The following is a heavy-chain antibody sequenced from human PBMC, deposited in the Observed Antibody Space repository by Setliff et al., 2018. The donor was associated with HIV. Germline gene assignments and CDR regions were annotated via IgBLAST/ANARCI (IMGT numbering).Heavy chain of an antibody. CDR1: GDSVNDRSYF. V-gene: IGHV4-39*03. CDR2: FYYNGDS. D-gene: IGHD5-18*01. Sequence: PSETLSLTCTVSGDSVNDRSYFWGWIRQPPGKGLEWIGTFYYNGDSRYNPSLKSRVTISVDTSKNQFSLKLSSVTAADTAVYYCRGVDTAMVRFFDYWGQGTLVTVSS. CDR3: RGVDTAMVRFFDY. J-gene: IGHJ4*02.